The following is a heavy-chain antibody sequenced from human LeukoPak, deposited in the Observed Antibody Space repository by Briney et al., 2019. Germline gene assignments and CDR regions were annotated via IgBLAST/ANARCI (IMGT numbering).Heavy chain of an antibody. J-gene: IGHJ4*02. CDR2: IKQDGSEK. CDR1: GFTFSSYW. Sequence: GGSLRLSCAASGFTFSSYWMSWVRQAPGKGLEWVANIKQDGSEKYYVDSVKGRFTISRDNAKNSLYLQMNSLRAEDTAVYCCAREVVVPAAILFYFDYWGQGTLVTVSS. CDR3: AREVVVPAAILFYFDY. D-gene: IGHD2-2*01. V-gene: IGHV3-7*01.